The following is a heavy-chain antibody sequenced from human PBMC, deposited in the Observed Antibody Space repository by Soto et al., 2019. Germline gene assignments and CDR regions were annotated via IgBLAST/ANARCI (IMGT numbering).Heavy chain of an antibody. J-gene: IGHJ6*02. CDR2: IYPGDSDT. D-gene: IGHD1-26*01. CDR3: AAYSGSFYYGMDV. V-gene: IGHV5-51*01. Sequence: GESLKISCKASGYSFTSYWIGWVCQMPGKGLEWMGIIYPGDSDTRYSPSFQGQVTISADKSISTAYLQWSSLKASDTAMYYCAAYSGSFYYGMDVWGQGTTVTVSS. CDR1: GYSFTSYW.